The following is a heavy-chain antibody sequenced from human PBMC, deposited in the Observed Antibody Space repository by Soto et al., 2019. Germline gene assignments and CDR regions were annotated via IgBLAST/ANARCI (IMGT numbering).Heavy chain of an antibody. D-gene: IGHD2-15*01. CDR1: GGTFGSNA. CDR3: ARGERVVATRVGMDV. CDR2: IIPEYGAA. J-gene: IGHJ6*02. Sequence: QVQLVQSGAEVRKPGSSVKVSCKASGGTFGSNAISWVRQAPGQGLEWMGGIIPEYGAANYAQKFEGRVTTTADGSTSTAYMEMTSLTSEDTAVYYCARGERVVATRVGMDVWGQGTTVTVSS. V-gene: IGHV1-69*01.